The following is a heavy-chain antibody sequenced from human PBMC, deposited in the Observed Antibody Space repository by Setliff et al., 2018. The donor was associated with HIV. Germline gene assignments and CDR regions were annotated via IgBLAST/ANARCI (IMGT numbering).Heavy chain of an antibody. CDR3: AKDQQWQRPHYSDY. V-gene: IGHV3-30*02. Sequence: PGGSLRLSCAASGFTFSFYGMHWVRQAPGKGLEWVAFIRYDNTYYAESMKGRFTISRDNSKNTLYLQMNSLRAEDTALYYCAKDQQWQRPHYSDYWGQGTLVTVSS. D-gene: IGHD6-19*01. CDR2: IRYDNT. CDR1: GFTFSFYG. J-gene: IGHJ4*02.